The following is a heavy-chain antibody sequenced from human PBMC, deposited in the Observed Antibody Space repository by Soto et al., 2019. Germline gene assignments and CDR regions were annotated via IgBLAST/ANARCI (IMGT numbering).Heavy chain of an antibody. CDR3: ASYCSGGSCYPGMDV. CDR2: ISSSSSTI. V-gene: IGHV3-48*02. CDR1: GVTLSIYR. J-gene: IGHJ6*02. Sequence: PCWSLRLSCAASGVTLSIYRMNWARQDPGKGLEWVSYISSSSSTIYYADSVKGRFTISRDNAKNSLYLQMNSLRDEDTAVYYCASYCSGGSCYPGMDVWGQGTTVTVSS. D-gene: IGHD2-15*01.